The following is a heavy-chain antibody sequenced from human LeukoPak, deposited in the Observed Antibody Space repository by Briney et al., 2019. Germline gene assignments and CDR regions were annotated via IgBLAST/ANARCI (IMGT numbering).Heavy chain of an antibody. CDR1: GLTFSSYA. D-gene: IGHD6-19*01. Sequence: GGSLRLSCAASGLTFSSYAMRWARQAAGEGLEWVSAMRGSGGSTYCADSVEGRFHISREHSKNTLYLQMNTLRAEDTAVYYCAKDTPMAGTGGYFDYWGQGTLVTVSS. CDR2: MRGSGGST. J-gene: IGHJ4*02. V-gene: IGHV3-23*01. CDR3: AKDTPMAGTGGYFDY.